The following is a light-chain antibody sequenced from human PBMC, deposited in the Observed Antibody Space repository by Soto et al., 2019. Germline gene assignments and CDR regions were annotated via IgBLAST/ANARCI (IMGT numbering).Light chain of an antibody. CDR1: SSDVGSYNL. CDR3: CSYGGRNTFV. CDR2: EVS. J-gene: IGLJ1*01. V-gene: IGLV2-23*02. Sequence: QSALAQPASVSGSPGQSITISCTGTSSDVGSYNLVSWYQQHPGKAPKLMIYEVSKRPSGVSNRFSGSKSGNTASLTISGLQAEDEEDYSCCSYGGRNTFVFGSGTKVTVL.